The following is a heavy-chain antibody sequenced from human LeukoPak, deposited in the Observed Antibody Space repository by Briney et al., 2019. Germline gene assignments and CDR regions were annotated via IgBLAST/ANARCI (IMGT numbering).Heavy chain of an antibody. CDR1: GFTFSSYS. J-gene: IGHJ4*02. V-gene: IGHV3-48*04. CDR3: AKIFYRIAAAGTDY. D-gene: IGHD6-13*01. CDR2: ISSSSSTI. Sequence: GGSLRLSCAASGFTFSSYSMNWVRQAPGKGLEWVSYISSSSSTIYYADSVKGRFTISRDNAKNSLYLQMNSLRAEDTAVYYCAKIFYRIAAAGTDYWGQGTLVTVSS.